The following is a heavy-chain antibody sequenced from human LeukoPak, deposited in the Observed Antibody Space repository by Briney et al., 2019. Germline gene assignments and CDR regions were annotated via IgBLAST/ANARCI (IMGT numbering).Heavy chain of an antibody. J-gene: IGHJ4*02. V-gene: IGHV4-39*01. CDR3: ARLFSSGWTGRLDY. D-gene: IGHD6-19*01. CDR2: IYYSGST. CDR1: GGSISIRSYY. Sequence: PSETLSLTCTVSGGSISIRSYYWGWIRQPPGKGLEWIGRIYYSGSTYYNPSLKIRVTISVDTSKNQFSLKLSSVTAADTAVYYCARLFSSGWTGRLDYWGQGTLVTVSS.